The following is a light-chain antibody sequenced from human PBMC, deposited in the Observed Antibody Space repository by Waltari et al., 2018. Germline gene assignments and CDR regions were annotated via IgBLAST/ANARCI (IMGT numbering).Light chain of an antibody. CDR2: KAS. CDR1: QSISSW. V-gene: IGKV1-5*03. CDR3: QQYNSYSQT. Sequence: DIQMTQSPSTLSASVGDSVTITCRASQSISSWLAWYQQKPGKAPKLLIYKASSLESGVPSRFSGSGSGTEFTLTISSLQPDDFATYYCQQYNSYSQTFGQGTKVEIK. J-gene: IGKJ1*01.